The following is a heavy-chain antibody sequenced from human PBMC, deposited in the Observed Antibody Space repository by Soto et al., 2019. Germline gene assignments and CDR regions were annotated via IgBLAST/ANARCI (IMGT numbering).Heavy chain of an antibody. Sequence: SETLSLTCAVSGGSISRYYWAWIRRPPGKGLEWLGYIYFGGTTTYNPSLKSRLTMSLDTSKNQFSLKLTSVAAADTAVYYCARLGGFYQAFDSWGQGDLVTVSS. D-gene: IGHD3-22*01. CDR2: IYFGGTT. CDR3: ARLGGFYQAFDS. CDR1: GGSISRYY. V-gene: IGHV4-59*12. J-gene: IGHJ4*02.